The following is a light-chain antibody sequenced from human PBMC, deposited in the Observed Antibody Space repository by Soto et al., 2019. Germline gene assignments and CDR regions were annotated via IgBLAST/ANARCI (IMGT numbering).Light chain of an antibody. Sequence: QSALTQPAPVSGSPGQWFTFSCTGTSGDVGSYNLVSWYQQHPGKPPKLMIYEGNKRPSGVSNRFSGSKSANTASLTISGLQTEDEADYYCCSYAGTNTFVFGTGTKVTVL. V-gene: IGLV2-23*01. CDR2: EGN. CDR3: CSYAGTNTFV. CDR1: SGDVGSYNL. J-gene: IGLJ1*01.